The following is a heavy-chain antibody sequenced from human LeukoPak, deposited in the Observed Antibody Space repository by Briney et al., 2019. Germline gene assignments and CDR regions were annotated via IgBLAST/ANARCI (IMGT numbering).Heavy chain of an antibody. CDR2: IYSGGST. Sequence: PGGSLRLSCAASGFTVSNNYMSWVRQAPGKGLEWVSVIYSGGSTYYADSVKGRFTISRDNSKNTLYLRMNSLRAEDTAVYYCARESGIVATGSFDYWGQGTLVTVS. V-gene: IGHV3-53*01. CDR3: ARESGIVATGSFDY. CDR1: GFTVSNNY. J-gene: IGHJ4*02. D-gene: IGHD5-12*01.